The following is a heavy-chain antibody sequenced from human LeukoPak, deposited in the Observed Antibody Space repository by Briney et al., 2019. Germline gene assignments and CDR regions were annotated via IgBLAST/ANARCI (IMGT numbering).Heavy chain of an antibody. J-gene: IGHJ4*02. V-gene: IGHV3-11*01. CDR2: ISSSGSTI. Sequence: GSLRLSCAASGFTFSDYYMSWIRQAPGKGLEWVSYISSSGSTIYYADSVKGRFTISRDNAKNSLYLQMSSLRAEDTAVYYCARARTTMISLWRGDYFDYWGQGTLVTVSS. CDR1: GFTFSDYY. D-gene: IGHD3-22*01. CDR3: ARARTTMISLWRGDYFDY.